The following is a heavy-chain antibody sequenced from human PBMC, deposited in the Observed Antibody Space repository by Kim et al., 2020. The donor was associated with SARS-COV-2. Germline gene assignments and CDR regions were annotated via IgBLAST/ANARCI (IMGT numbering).Heavy chain of an antibody. D-gene: IGHD1-26*01. J-gene: IGHJ4*02. CDR2: INHSGST. CDR1: GGSFSGYY. V-gene: IGHV4-34*01. CDR3: ARLGWELPSFDY. Sequence: SETLSLTCAVYGGSFSGYYWSWIRQPPGKGLEWIGEINHSGSTNYNPSLKSRVTISVDTSKNQFSLKLSSVTAADTAVYYCARLGWELPSFDYWGQGTLVTVSS.